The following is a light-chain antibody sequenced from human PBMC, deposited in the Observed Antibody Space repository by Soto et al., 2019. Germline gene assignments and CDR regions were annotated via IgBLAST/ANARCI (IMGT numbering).Light chain of an antibody. Sequence: DFQMTQSPSTLSASVGDRVTITCRASQNIRSRLAWFQQKPGKAPKLLIYDASSLESGVPSRFSGSGSETEFSLTIRALQPEHFATYYCQQLSRYPLTFGGGTKVDI. J-gene: IGKJ4*01. V-gene: IGKV1-5*01. CDR1: QNIRSR. CDR2: DAS. CDR3: QQLSRYPLT.